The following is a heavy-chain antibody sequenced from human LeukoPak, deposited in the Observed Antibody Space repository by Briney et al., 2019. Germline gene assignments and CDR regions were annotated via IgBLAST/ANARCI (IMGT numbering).Heavy chain of an antibody. J-gene: IGHJ4*02. D-gene: IGHD5-24*01. Sequence: PGGSLRLSCAASGFTFSSYAMSWVRQAPGKGLEWVSAISGSGGSTYYADSVKGRFTISRDNSKNTLYLQMNSLRAEDTAVYYCARARDGYNDFDSWGQGTLVTVSS. CDR1: GFTFSSYA. CDR2: ISGSGGST. V-gene: IGHV3-23*01. CDR3: ARARDGYNDFDS.